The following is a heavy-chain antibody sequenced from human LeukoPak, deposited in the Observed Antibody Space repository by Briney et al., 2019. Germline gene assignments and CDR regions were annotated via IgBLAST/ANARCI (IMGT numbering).Heavy chain of an antibody. V-gene: IGHV3-23*01. D-gene: IGHD2-21*01. CDR3: AKASHRLTILRNFQH. J-gene: IGHJ1*01. Sequence: PGGSLRLSCAASGFTFSSYAMSWVRQAPGKGLEWVSAISGSGGSTYYADSVKGRFTISRDNSKNTLYLQMNSLRAEDTAVYYCAKASHRLTILRNFQHWGQGTLVTVSS. CDR2: ISGSGGST. CDR1: GFTFSSYA.